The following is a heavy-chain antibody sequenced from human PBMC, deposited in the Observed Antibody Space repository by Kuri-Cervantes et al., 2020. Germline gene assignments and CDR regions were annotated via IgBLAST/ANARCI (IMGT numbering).Heavy chain of an antibody. V-gene: IGHV3-15*01. CDR2: IKSKTDGGTT. CDR3: TTEGIAVANSFDAFDI. CDR1: GFTFSNAW. Sequence: GGSLRLSCAASGFTFSNAWMSWVRQAPGKGLEWVGRIKSKTDGGTTDYAAPVKGRFTISRDDSKNTLYLQMNSLKTGDTAVYYCTTEGIAVANSFDAFDIWGQGTMVTVSS. J-gene: IGHJ3*02. D-gene: IGHD6-19*01.